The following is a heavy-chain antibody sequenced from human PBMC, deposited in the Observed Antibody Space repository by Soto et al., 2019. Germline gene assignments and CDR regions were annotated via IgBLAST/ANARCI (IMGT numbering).Heavy chain of an antibody. V-gene: IGHV5-51*01. CDR3: ARLTPCSSGWIPGDYYYGMDV. D-gene: IGHD6-19*01. CDR2: IYPGDSDT. Sequence: PGESLKISCKGSGYSFTSYWIGWVRQMPGKGLEWMGIIYPGDSDTRYSPSFQGQVTISADKSISTAYLQWSSLKASDTAMYYCARLTPCSSGWIPGDYYYGMDVWGQGTTVTVSS. J-gene: IGHJ6*02. CDR1: GYSFTSYW.